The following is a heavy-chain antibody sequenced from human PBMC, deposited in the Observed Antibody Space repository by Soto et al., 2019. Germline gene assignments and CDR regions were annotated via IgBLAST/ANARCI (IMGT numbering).Heavy chain of an antibody. CDR3: AHSEGLRYCDWLPMGPFDY. J-gene: IGHJ4*02. Sequence: QITLKESGPTLVKPTQTLTLTCTFSGFSLSTSGVGVGWIRQPPGKALEWLAPIYWYDDKRYSPSLKSRLTIAQDPSNNHVVLTMTNMDPVDTATYYCAHSEGLRYCDWLPMGPFDYWGQGTLVTVSS. D-gene: IGHD3-9*01. CDR1: GFSLSTSGVG. V-gene: IGHV2-5*01. CDR2: IYWYDDK.